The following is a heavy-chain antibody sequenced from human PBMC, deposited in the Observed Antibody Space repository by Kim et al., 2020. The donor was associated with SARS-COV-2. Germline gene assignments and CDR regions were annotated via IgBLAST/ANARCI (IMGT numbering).Heavy chain of an antibody. V-gene: IGHV4-34*01. CDR1: GGSFSGYY. CDR2: INHSGST. J-gene: IGHJ6*02. CDR3: ARAPRWQWLVHRYYYYGMDV. Sequence: SETLSLTCAVYGGSFSGYYWSWIRQPPGKGLEWIGEINHSGSTNYNPSLKSRVTISVDTSKNQFSLKLSSVTAADTAVYYCARAPRWQWLVHRYYYYGMDVWGQGTTVTVSS. D-gene: IGHD6-19*01.